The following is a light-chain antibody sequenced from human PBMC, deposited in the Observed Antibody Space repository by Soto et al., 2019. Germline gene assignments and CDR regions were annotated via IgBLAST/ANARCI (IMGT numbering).Light chain of an antibody. J-gene: IGLJ1*01. CDR3: SSYTSSSTLV. CDR1: TSDVGGHNS. V-gene: IGLV2-14*01. Sequence: QSALTQPASVSGSPGQSITVSCTGTTSDVGGHNSVSWYQQHPGKVPKLMIYDVSNRPSGVSNRFSGSKSGNTASLTISGLQAEDEADYYCSSYTSSSTLVFGTGTKLTVL. CDR2: DVS.